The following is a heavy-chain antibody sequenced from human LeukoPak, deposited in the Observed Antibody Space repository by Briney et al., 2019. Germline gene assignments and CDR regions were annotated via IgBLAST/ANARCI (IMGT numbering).Heavy chain of an antibody. CDR1: GGSISSYC. Sequence: SETLSLTCTVSGGSISSYCWSWIRQPPGKGLEWIGYIYYSGSTNYNPSLKSRVTISVDTSKNQFSLKLSSVTAADTAVYYCARGSTSWLTFFDYWGQGTLVTVSS. D-gene: IGHD2-2*01. CDR3: ARGSTSWLTFFDY. J-gene: IGHJ4*02. V-gene: IGHV4-59*01. CDR2: IYYSGST.